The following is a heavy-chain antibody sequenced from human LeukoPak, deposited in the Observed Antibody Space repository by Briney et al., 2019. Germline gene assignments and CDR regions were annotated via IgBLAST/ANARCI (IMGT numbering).Heavy chain of an antibody. CDR2: INWNGGST. J-gene: IGHJ4*02. CDR3: ARDRENGYDSSGYYAYYDY. D-gene: IGHD3-22*01. CDR1: GFTFDDYG. Sequence: PGGSLRLSCAASGFTFDDYGMSWVRQAPGKGLKWVSGINWNGGSTGYADSVKGRFTISRDNAKNSLYLQMNSLRAEDTALYYCARDRENGYDSSGYYAYYDYWGQGTLVTVSS. V-gene: IGHV3-20*04.